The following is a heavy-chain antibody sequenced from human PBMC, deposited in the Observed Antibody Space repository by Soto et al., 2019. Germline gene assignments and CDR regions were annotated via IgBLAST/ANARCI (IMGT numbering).Heavy chain of an antibody. J-gene: IGHJ3*02. D-gene: IGHD6-19*01. V-gene: IGHV4-59*01. CDR2: IYYSGST. Sequence: QVQLQESGPGLVKPSETLSLTCTVSGGSISSYYWSWIRQPPGKGLEWIGYIYYSGSTNYNPSLKSRATISLRTSKTRCCLKRSSVSAADTAGYDCAMPGWRNAACDAFDSWGQGTMCTVS. CDR1: GGSISSYY. CDR3: AMPGWRNAACDAFDS.